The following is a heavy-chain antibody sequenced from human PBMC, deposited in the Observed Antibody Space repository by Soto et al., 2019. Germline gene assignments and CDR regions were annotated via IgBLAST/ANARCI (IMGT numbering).Heavy chain of an antibody. V-gene: IGHV1-18*01. CDR2: ISAYNGNT. D-gene: IGHD3-16*01. CDR1: GYTFTSYG. Sequence: ASVKVSCKASGYTFTSYGISWVRQAPGQGLEWMGWISAYNGNTNYAQKLQGRVTMTTDTSTGTAYMELRSLRSDDTAVYYCARESGGRVGSYYHGMDVWGQGTTVTVSS. CDR3: ARESGGRVGSYYHGMDV. J-gene: IGHJ6*02.